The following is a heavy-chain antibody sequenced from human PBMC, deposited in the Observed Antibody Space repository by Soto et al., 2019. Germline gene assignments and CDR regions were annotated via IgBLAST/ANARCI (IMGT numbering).Heavy chain of an antibody. CDR2: ISGSGGST. Sequence: EVQLLESGGGLVQPGGSLRLSCAASGFTFSSYAMSWVRQAPGKGLEWVSAISGSGGSTYYADSVKGRFTISRDNSKNTLYLQMNSLRAEDRAVYYCAKDLEGSGYGADYWGPGTLVTVSS. D-gene: IGHD3-10*01. CDR1: GFTFSSYA. CDR3: AKDLEGSGYGADY. J-gene: IGHJ4*02. V-gene: IGHV3-23*01.